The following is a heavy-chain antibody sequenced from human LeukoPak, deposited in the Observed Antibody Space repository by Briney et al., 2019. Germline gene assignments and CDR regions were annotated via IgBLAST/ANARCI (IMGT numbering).Heavy chain of an antibody. D-gene: IGHD5-18*01. Sequence: PSETLSLTCAVYGGSFSGYYWSWIRQPPGKGLEWIGEINHSGSTNYNPSLKSRVTISVDTSKNQFSLKLSSVTAADTAVYYCARKRGYSYSRTYYFDYWGQGTLVTVSS. J-gene: IGHJ4*02. V-gene: IGHV4-34*01. CDR3: ARKRGYSYSRTYYFDY. CDR2: INHSGST. CDR1: GGSFSGYY.